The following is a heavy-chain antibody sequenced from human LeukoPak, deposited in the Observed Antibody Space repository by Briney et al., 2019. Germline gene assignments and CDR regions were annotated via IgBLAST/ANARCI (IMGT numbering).Heavy chain of an antibody. D-gene: IGHD3-10*01. CDR1: GGSISSSSYY. J-gene: IGHJ5*02. V-gene: IGHV4-39*01. CDR2: IYYSGST. Sequence: PSETPSLTCTVSGGSISSSSYYWGWIRQPPGKGLEWIGSIYYSGSTYYNPSLKGRVTISVDTSKNQFSLKLSSVTAADTAVYYCASGRYYGSGSQYNWFDPWGQGTLVTVSS. CDR3: ASGRYYGSGSQYNWFDP.